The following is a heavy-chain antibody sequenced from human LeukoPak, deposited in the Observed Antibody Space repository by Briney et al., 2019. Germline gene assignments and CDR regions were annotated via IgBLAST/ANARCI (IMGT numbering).Heavy chain of an antibody. V-gene: IGHV3-9*01. CDR2: ISWNSGSI. Sequence: QPGGSLRLSCAASGFTFDDYAMHWVRQAPGKGLEWVSGISWNSGSIGYADSVKGRFTISRDNSKNTLYLQMNSLRAEDTAVYYCARTQKYGSGSYHPYWGQGTLVTVSS. D-gene: IGHD3-10*01. J-gene: IGHJ4*02. CDR3: ARTQKYGSGSYHPY. CDR1: GFTFDDYA.